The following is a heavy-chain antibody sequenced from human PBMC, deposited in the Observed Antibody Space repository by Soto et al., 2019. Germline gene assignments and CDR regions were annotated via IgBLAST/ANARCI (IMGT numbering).Heavy chain of an antibody. J-gene: IGHJ6*02. V-gene: IGHV5-51*01. D-gene: IGHD3-10*01. CDR3: ARLRDYYGSGSYYNVRYYYGMDV. CDR2: IYPGDSDT. Sequence: LGESLKISCKGSGYSFTSYWIGWVRQMPGKGLEWMGIIYPGDSDTRYSPSFQGQVTISADKSISTAYLQWSSLKASDTAMYYCARLRDYYGSGSYYNVRYYYGMDVWGQGTTVTVSS. CDR1: GYSFTSYW.